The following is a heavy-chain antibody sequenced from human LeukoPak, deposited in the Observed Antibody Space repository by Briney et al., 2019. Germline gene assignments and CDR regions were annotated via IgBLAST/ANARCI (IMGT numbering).Heavy chain of an antibody. CDR2: MNPNSGNT. V-gene: IGHV1-8*03. Sequence: ASVKVSCKASGYTFTRYGISWVRQATGQGLEWMGWMNPNSGNTGYAQKFQGRVTITRNTSISTAYMELSSLRSEDTAVYYCARARGNWFDPWGQGTLVTVSS. D-gene: IGHD3-10*01. CDR1: GYTFTRYG. J-gene: IGHJ5*02. CDR3: ARARGNWFDP.